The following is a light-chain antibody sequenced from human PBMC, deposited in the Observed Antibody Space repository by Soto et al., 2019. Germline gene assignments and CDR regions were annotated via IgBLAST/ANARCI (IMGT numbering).Light chain of an antibody. J-gene: IGLJ2*01. V-gene: IGLV1-40*01. CDR2: GNS. CDR1: SSNIGAGYD. Sequence: QSVLTQPPSVSGAPGQRVTISCTGSSSNIGAGYDVHWYQQLPGTAPKLLIYGNSNRPSGVPDRFSGSKSGTSASLAITGRQAEDEADYYCQSYDSSLSGRGVLGGGPKVTVL. CDR3: QSYDSSLSGRGV.